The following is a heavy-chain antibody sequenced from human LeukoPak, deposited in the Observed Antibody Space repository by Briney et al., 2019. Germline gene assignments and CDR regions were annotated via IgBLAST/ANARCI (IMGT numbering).Heavy chain of an antibody. J-gene: IGHJ5*02. V-gene: IGHV4-38-2*02. CDR2: ISHTGST. Sequence: SETLSLTCTVSGYSISSGYYWGWIRQPPGKGLEWIGSISHTGSTFYNPSLKSRVTMSVDTSKNQFSLKVNSVTAADTALYYCAREGGDDYLDWFDPWGQGTLVTVSS. D-gene: IGHD5-12*01. CDR1: GYSISSGYY. CDR3: AREGGDDYLDWFDP.